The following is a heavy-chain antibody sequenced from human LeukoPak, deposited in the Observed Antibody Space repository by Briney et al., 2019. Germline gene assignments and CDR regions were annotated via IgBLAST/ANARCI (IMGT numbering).Heavy chain of an antibody. J-gene: IGHJ3*02. CDR1: GFTFSSYA. CDR2: ISGSGGST. D-gene: IGHD3-10*01. V-gene: IGHV3-23*01. Sequence: GGSLRLSCAASGFTFSSYAMSWVRQAPGKGLEWVSAISGSGGSTYYADSVKGRLTISRDNSKNTLYLQMNSLRAEDTAVYYCARGMVRGVIGAFDIWGQGTMVTVSS. CDR3: ARGMVRGVIGAFDI.